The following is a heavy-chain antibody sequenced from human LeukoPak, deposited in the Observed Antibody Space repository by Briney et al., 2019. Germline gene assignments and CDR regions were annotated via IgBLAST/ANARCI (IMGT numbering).Heavy chain of an antibody. D-gene: IGHD3-10*01. CDR3: ARRGVAFDY. V-gene: IGHV4-61*02. CDR2: IYTSGST. CDR1: GSSISSGSYY. J-gene: IGHJ4*02. Sequence: SQTLSLTCTVSGSSISSGSYYWSWIRQPAGKGLEWIGRIYTSGSTNYNPSLKSRVTISVDTSKNQFSLKLSSVTAADTAVYYCARRGVAFDYWGQGTLVTVSS.